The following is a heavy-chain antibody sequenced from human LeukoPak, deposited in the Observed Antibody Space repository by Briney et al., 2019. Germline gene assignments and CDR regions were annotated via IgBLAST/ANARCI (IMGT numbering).Heavy chain of an antibody. J-gene: IGHJ4*02. D-gene: IGHD2-2*01. CDR2: ISGSGGST. V-gene: IGHV3-23*01. CDR3: AKDALDCSSTSCYAPMDY. Sequence: GGSLRLSCAPSGFTFSSYAMRWVRHAPGKGLEWVSDISGSGGSTYYADSVKGRFTISRDNSKNTLYLQMNSLRAEDTAVYYCAKDALDCSSTSCYAPMDYWGQGTLVTVSS. CDR1: GFTFSSYA.